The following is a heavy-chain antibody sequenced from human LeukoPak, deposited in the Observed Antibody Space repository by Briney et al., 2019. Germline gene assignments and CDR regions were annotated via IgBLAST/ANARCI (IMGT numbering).Heavy chain of an antibody. CDR1: GGSISSGDYY. Sequence: SQTLSLTCTVSGGSISSGDYYWSWIRQPPGKGLEWIGYIYYSGSTNYNPSLKSRVTISVDTSKNQFSLKLSSVTAADTAAYYCARVGHSGSYYDAFDIWGQGTMVTVSS. V-gene: IGHV4-30-4*08. D-gene: IGHD1-26*01. CDR3: ARVGHSGSYYDAFDI. CDR2: IYYSGST. J-gene: IGHJ3*02.